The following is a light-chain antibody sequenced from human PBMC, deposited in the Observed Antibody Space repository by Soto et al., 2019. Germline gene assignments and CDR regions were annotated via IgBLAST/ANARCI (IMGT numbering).Light chain of an antibody. CDR3: HQYDDLPRT. CDR1: QVIRNY. J-gene: IGKJ1*01. CDR2: DAS. Sequence: DIQMTQSPSSLSASVGDRVTITCQASQVIRNYLNWYQQKPGKAPKLLIYDASTLETGVPSRFSGSGSGTHFTFTITSLQPEDFATYYCHQYDDLPRTFGQGTEVEIK. V-gene: IGKV1-33*01.